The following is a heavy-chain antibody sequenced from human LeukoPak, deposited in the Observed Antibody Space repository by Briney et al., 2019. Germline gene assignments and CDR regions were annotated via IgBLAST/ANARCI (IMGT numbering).Heavy chain of an antibody. CDR1: GFTFSSYA. D-gene: IGHD6-13*01. CDR2: ISGSGGST. CDR3: ARAGYSSSGYYFDY. V-gene: IGHV3-23*01. J-gene: IGHJ4*02. Sequence: PGGSLRLSCAASGFTFSSYAMSWVRQAPGKGLEWVSAISGSGGSTYYADSVKGRFTISRDNSKNTLYLQMNSLRAGDTAVYYCARAGYSSSGYYFDYWGQGTLVTVSS.